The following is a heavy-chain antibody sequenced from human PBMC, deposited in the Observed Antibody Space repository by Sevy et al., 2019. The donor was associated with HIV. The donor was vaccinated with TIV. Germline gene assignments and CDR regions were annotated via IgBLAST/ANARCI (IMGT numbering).Heavy chain of an antibody. CDR3: ARDAARVIVPTAGFDS. CDR2: IWYDGRTE. CDR1: GFTFRSFS. D-gene: IGHD1-1*01. J-gene: IGHJ5*01. V-gene: IGHV3-33*01. Sequence: GGSLRLSCVASGFTFRSFSMHWVRQAPGRGLGCVAAIWYDGRTERYADSVQGRFTISRDNSKKTLYLQMNSLRDEDTAIYYCARDAARVIVPTAGFDSWGQGTLVTVSS.